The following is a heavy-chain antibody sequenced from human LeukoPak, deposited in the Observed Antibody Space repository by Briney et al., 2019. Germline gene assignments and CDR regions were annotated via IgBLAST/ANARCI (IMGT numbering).Heavy chain of an antibody. CDR1: GFTFSRYA. J-gene: IGHJ5*02. Sequence: GGSLRLSCSASGFTFSRYAMYWVRQAPGKGLEYVSAVSGNGGSTYYADSVKGRFTISRDNSKNTLYLQMSSLRAEDTAVYYCVKAAYYGSGSYPLFDPWGQGTLVTVSS. CDR3: VKAAYYGSGSYPLFDP. D-gene: IGHD3-10*01. V-gene: IGHV3-64D*06. CDR2: VSGNGGST.